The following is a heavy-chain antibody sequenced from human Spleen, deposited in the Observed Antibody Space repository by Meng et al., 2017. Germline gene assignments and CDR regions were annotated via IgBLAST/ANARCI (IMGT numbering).Heavy chain of an antibody. D-gene: IGHD3-22*01. Sequence: HPQLQKSGPGLVTPSQALFLTCTVSGASISTSGYYWGCIRQPPGKGLEWIGSIGHSGFTYYTPSLKSRVTVSIDTSKSQFSLKLTSVTAADTAVYFCVRSSAWVRTGFDPWGQGTLVTVSS. CDR3: VRSSAWVRTGFDP. J-gene: IGHJ5*02. V-gene: IGHV4-39*01. CDR2: IGHSGFT. CDR1: GASISTSGYY.